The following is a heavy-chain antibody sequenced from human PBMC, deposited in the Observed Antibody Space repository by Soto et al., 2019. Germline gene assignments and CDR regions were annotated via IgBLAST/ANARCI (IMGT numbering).Heavy chain of an antibody. CDR1: GFSLGGYC. D-gene: IGHD1-1*01. CDR2: ISWNSGNI. CDR3: AKDNDLDKDGPFDS. V-gene: IGHV3-9*01. Sequence: EVQLVESGGGLVQPGRSLRVSCAASGFSLGGYCMHWVRQAPGKGLEWVSGISWNSGNIGHADSVKGRFTISRDNAQKSLYLQMNSLRAEDTALYFCAKDNDLDKDGPFDSWGQGTLVTVSP. J-gene: IGHJ4*02.